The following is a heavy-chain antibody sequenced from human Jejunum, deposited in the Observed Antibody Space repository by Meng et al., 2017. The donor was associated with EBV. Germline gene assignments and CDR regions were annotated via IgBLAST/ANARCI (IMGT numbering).Heavy chain of an antibody. V-gene: IGHV4-61*01. CDR3: ARVVDYYERSGYPDF. CDR1: GGSVSTASYY. D-gene: IGHD3-22*01. J-gene: IGHJ4*02. Sequence: QVQDSGPGLGNPSETLSLTCRVSGGSVSTASYYWSWIRQSPGKGLEWIGYIYYSGNTNYTPSLKSRATITVDTSKNQFSLKLSSVTAADTAVYYCARVVDYYERSGYPDFWGQGTLVTVFS. CDR2: IYYSGNT.